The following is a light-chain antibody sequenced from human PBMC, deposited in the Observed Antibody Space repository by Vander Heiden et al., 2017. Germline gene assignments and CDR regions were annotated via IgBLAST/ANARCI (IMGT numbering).Light chain of an antibody. Sequence: QSVLTQPPSVSAAPGQKVTISCSGRSSNIGNNYVSWYQQLPGTAPKLLIYDNNKRPSGIPDRFSGSKSGTSATLGITGLQTGDEADYYCGTWDSSLRVVFGGGTKLTVL. V-gene: IGLV1-51*01. J-gene: IGLJ2*01. CDR1: SSNIGNNY. CDR2: DNN. CDR3: GTWDSSLRVV.